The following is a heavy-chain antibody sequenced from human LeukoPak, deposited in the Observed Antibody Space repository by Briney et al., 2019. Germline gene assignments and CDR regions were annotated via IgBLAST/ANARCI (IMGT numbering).Heavy chain of an antibody. CDR1: GFTLSIYW. CDR2: ISADGGST. CDR3: AKESGKFDY. J-gene: IGHJ4*02. Sequence: GGSLRLSCAASGFTLSIYWVHWVRQAPGKGLEWVSLISADGGSTFSADSVKGRFSISRDNSKNSLYLQMNSLRSEDTAMYYCAKESGKFDYWGQGTLVAVSS. V-gene: IGHV3-43*02.